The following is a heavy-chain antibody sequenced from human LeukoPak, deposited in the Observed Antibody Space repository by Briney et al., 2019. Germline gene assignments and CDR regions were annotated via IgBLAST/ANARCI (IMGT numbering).Heavy chain of an antibody. Sequence: GGSLRLSCAASGFTFSSYWMHWVRQAPGKGLVWVSRINTDGRSTTYADSVKGRFTISRDNAKNTLYLQMNSLTAEDTALHYCARDFGGSRIQPGSDFWGQGSLAIVSS. CDR3: ARDFGGSRIQPGSDF. J-gene: IGHJ4*02. CDR2: INTDGRST. V-gene: IGHV3-74*01. D-gene: IGHD1-14*01. CDR1: GFTFSSYW.